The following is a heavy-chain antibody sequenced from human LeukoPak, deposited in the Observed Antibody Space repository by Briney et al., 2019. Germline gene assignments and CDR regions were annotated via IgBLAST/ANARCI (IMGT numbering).Heavy chain of an antibody. Sequence: GGSLRLSCAASGFPFSSHAMRWVRQAPGKGLEGVSAISGSGGSPYYADSVKRRFTITSNNSKNTLYLQTSSLRAEATAVYYCATRPYYHILTAYSEPYWGQGTLVTVSS. V-gene: IGHV3-23*01. J-gene: IGHJ4*02. CDR2: ISGSGGSP. CDR1: GFPFSSHA. CDR3: ATRPYYHILTAYSEPY. D-gene: IGHD3-9*01.